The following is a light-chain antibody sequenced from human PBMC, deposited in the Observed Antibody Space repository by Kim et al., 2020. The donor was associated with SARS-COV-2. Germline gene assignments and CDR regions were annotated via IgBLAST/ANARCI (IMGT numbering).Light chain of an antibody. CDR3: QNYDYRPPWT. V-gene: IGKV3-15*01. CDR2: GTS. J-gene: IGKJ1*01. Sequence: SPGENATLSWRASQSVGTNLAWYQQRPGQTPRLILNGTSTRATGVPARFSGTGSGTEFTLTISSLQPEDFALYCCQNYDYRPPWTFGRGTKVDIK. CDR1: QSVGTN.